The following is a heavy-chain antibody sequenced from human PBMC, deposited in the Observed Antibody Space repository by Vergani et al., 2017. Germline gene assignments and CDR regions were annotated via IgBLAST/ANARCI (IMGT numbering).Heavy chain of an antibody. CDR2: IHASGTK. J-gene: IGHJ5*02. Sequence: QVHLNEAGPGLVKPSQTLSLTCTVSGSSITSGSFYWSWIRQPAGKGLEWIGRIHASGTKNYNPSLRSRVTLSVDTSKNQLSLKMISMTAADTAVYYCVRDSGGSDLRGVYWFDTGGQGTLVSVSS. CDR3: VRDSGGSDLRGVYWFDT. D-gene: IGHD3-10*01. CDR1: GSSITSGSFY. V-gene: IGHV4-61*02.